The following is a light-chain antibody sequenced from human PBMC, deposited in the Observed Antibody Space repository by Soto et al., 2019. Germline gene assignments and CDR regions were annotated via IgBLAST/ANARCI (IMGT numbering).Light chain of an antibody. J-gene: IGLJ3*02. CDR2: EGT. Sequence: QSVLTQPASVSESPGQSITISCTRTNNDVGNYKLVSWFQHHLGKAPKLIIYEGTKRPSGVSNRFSASQSGNTASLTISGLQAEDEADYYCYSYAGTSTWVFGGGTKLTVL. CDR3: YSYAGTSTWV. CDR1: NNDVGNYKL. V-gene: IGLV2-23*01.